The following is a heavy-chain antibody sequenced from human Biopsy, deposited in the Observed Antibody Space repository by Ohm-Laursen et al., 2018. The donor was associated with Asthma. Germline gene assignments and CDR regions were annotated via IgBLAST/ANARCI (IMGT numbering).Heavy chain of an antibody. J-gene: IGHJ3*02. CDR3: ARGSGFSLSYPDAFDI. CDR1: GGSITSFY. Sequence: TLSLTCTVSGGSITSFYWSWIRQPPGRGLEWIGYIYFSGNTNYNPSLKSRVTISIDTSKNHFSLKLTSVAAADTAVYYCARGSGFSLSYPDAFDIWGQGTMVTVSS. D-gene: IGHD2/OR15-2a*01. CDR2: IYFSGNT. V-gene: IGHV4-59*01.